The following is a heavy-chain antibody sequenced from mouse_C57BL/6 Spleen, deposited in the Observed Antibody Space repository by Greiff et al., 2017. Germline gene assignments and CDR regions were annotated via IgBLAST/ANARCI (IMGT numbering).Heavy chain of an antibody. CDR1: GYAFSSSW. D-gene: IGHD1-1*01. CDR3: AVTTVG. CDR2: IYPGDGDT. Sequence: VQLQQSGPELVKPGASVKISCKASGYAFSSSWMNWVKLRPGKGLEWIGRIYPGDGDTNYNGKFKGKATLTADKSSSTAYMQLSSLTSEDSAVYFCAVTTVGWGQGTLVTVSA. V-gene: IGHV1-82*01. J-gene: IGHJ3*01.